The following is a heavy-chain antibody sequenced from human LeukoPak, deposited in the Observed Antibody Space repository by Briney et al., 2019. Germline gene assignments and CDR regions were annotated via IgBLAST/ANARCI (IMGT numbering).Heavy chain of an antibody. V-gene: IGHV4-38-2*02. CDR2: IYHSGST. D-gene: IGHD6-19*01. Sequence: SETLSLTCTYSISGGYFWGWIRQPPGQGLECIGSIYHSGSTYYNPSLKSRVIISVDTSKNQFSLKLSSVTAADTAVYYCARGGSAGGIDYWGQGTLVTVSS. CDR3: ARGGSAGGIDY. J-gene: IGHJ4*02. CDR1: YSISGGYF.